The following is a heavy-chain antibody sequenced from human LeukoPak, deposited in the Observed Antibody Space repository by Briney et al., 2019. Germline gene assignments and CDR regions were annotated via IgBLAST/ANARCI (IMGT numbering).Heavy chain of an antibody. CDR3: AKEEVPNDY. Sequence: TGGSLRLSCEGSGFTFSRSAMSWVRQAPGKGLEWVSGISISGETTYYADSVQGRFTISRDNSKNTVHLQMFSLRVEDTAVYYCAKEEVPNDYWGQGILVTVSS. J-gene: IGHJ4*02. V-gene: IGHV3-23*01. CDR1: GFTFSRSA. CDR2: ISISGETT.